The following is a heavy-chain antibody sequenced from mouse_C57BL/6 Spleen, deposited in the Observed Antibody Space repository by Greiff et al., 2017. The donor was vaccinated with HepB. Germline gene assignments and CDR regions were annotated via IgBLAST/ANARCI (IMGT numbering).Heavy chain of an antibody. V-gene: IGHV1-66*01. CDR1: GYSFTSYY. J-gene: IGHJ4*01. Sequence: VQLQQSGPELVKPGASVKISCKASGYSFTSYYIHWVKQRPGQGLEWIGWIYPGSGNTKYNEKFKGKATLTADTSSSTAYMQLSSLTSEDSAVYYCARASSDYVPLAMDYWGQGTSVTVSS. CDR3: ARASSDYVPLAMDY. D-gene: IGHD3-2*02. CDR2: IYPGSGNT.